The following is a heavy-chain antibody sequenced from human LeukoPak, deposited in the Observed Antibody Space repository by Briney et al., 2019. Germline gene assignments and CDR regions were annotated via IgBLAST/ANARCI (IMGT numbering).Heavy chain of an antibody. CDR3: ARGGLEFGELLVPKQAQRHYYYMDV. CDR2: IFYTGTT. Sequence: PSETLSLTCTVSGGSISISGYYWAWIRQPPGKGPEWIGSIFYTGTTYYNPSLRSRVTISVDTSKNQFSLKLTSLTAADTAVYYCARGGLEFGELLVPKQAQRHYYYMDVWGKGTTVTISS. J-gene: IGHJ6*03. D-gene: IGHD3-10*01. V-gene: IGHV4-39*07. CDR1: GGSISISGYY.